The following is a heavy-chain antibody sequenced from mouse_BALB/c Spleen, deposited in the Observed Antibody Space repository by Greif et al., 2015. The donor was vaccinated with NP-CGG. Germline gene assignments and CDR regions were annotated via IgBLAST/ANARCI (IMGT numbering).Heavy chain of an antibody. V-gene: IGHV1-7*01. J-gene: IGHJ4*01. CDR2: INPSTGYT. CDR1: GYTSTSYW. Sequence: QVQLQQSGAELAKPGASVKMSCKASGYTSTSYWMHWVKQRPGQGLEWIGYINPSTGYTEYNQKFKDKATLTADKSSSTAYMQLSSLTSEDSAVYYCARNYAMDYWGQGTSVTVSS. CDR3: ARNYAMDY.